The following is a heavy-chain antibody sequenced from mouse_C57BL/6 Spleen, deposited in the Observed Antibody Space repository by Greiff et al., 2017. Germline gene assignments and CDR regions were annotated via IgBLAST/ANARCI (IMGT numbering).Heavy chain of an antibody. J-gene: IGHJ2*01. D-gene: IGHD2-4*01. Sequence: EVKLVESGGGLVQPGGSLKLSCAASGFTFSDYGMAWVRQAPRKGPEWVAFISNLAYSIYYADTVTGRFTISRENAKNTLYLEMSSLRSEDTAMYYCARHDYDRNYFDDWGQGTTLTVSS. CDR3: ARHDYDRNYFDD. CDR2: ISNLAYSI. CDR1: GFTFSDYG. V-gene: IGHV5-15*01.